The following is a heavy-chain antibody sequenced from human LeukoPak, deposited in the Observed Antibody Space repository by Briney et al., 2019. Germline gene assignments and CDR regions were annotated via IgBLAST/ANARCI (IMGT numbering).Heavy chain of an antibody. CDR1: GFTFSSYA. Sequence: PGGSLRLSCAASGFTFSSYAMTWVRQAPGKGLEWVSAISGSGGSKYYADSVKGRFTISRDNSKNTLYLQMNSLRAEDTAVYYCAKDDRITMVRGVVTGFDYWGQGTLVTVSP. CDR2: ISGSGGSK. D-gene: IGHD3-10*01. J-gene: IGHJ4*02. CDR3: AKDDRITMVRGVVTGFDY. V-gene: IGHV3-23*01.